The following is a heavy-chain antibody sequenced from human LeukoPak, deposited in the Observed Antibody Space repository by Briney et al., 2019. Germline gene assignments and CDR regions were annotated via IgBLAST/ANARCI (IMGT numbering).Heavy chain of an antibody. CDR2: IIPIFGTA. CDR1: GYTFTSYG. CDR3: ASTINYYDSSGYYDY. D-gene: IGHD3-22*01. V-gene: IGHV1-69*13. J-gene: IGHJ4*02. Sequence: ASVKVSCKASGYTFTSYGISWVRQAPGQGLEWMGGIIPIFGTANYAQKFQGRVTITADESTSTAYMELSSLRSEDTAVYYCASTINYYDSSGYYDYWGQGTLVTVSS.